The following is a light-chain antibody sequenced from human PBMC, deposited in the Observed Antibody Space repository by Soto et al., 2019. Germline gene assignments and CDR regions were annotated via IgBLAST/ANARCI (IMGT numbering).Light chain of an antibody. V-gene: IGKV3-11*01. CDR3: QQRSNWPPLT. J-gene: IGKJ5*01. Sequence: EIVLTQSPATLSLSPGERATLSCRASQRVSSYLAWYQQKPGQAPRLLIYDASTRPTGIPARFSGSGSGTDFTLTISSREPEDFAVYYCQQRSNWPPLTFGQGTRLEIK. CDR2: DAS. CDR1: QRVSSY.